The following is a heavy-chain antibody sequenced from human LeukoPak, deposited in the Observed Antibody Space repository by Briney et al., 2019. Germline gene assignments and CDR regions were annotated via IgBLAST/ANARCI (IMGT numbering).Heavy chain of an antibody. J-gene: IGHJ4*02. CDR2: ISSSSTTI. CDR3: ARSGSTSSYTY. V-gene: IGHV3-48*01. Sequence: GGSLRLSCAASGFTFSSYGMHWVRQAPGKGLEWVSYISSSSTTIYYADSVEGRFTISRDNAKNSLYLQMNSLRAEDTAVYYCARSGSTSSYTYWGQGTLVTVSS. CDR1: GFTFSSYG. D-gene: IGHD2-2*02.